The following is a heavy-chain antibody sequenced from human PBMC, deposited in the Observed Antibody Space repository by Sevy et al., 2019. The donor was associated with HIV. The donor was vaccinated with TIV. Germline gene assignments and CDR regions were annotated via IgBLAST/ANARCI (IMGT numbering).Heavy chain of an antibody. Sequence: GESLKISCAISGFTVNDKYIIWVRQAPGKGLEWVSAIFSSGSTYYADAAKGRFTNSRDNSKNTVDLQMNSVRAEDTAVYYCVSLFLSYRSGWSYFDYWGQGTLVTVSS. J-gene: IGHJ4*02. V-gene: IGHV3-66*02. CDR3: VSLFLSYRSGWSYFDY. CDR2: IFSSGST. CDR1: GFTVNDKY. D-gene: IGHD6-19*01.